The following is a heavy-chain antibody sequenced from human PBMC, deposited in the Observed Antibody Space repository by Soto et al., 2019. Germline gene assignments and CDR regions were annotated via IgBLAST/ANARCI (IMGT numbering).Heavy chain of an antibody. CDR3: AKDSALPYSGSYFDY. V-gene: IGHV3-23*01. CDR1: GFTFISYS. D-gene: IGHD1-26*01. Sequence: RLSCAASGFTFISYSMSWVRHAPGKGLECVSSISGSGGDTFYTASVKGRFTISRDNSKNTLYLQTTSLRAEDTALYYCAKDSALPYSGSYFDYWGRGTLVTVSS. J-gene: IGHJ4*02. CDR2: ISGSGGDT.